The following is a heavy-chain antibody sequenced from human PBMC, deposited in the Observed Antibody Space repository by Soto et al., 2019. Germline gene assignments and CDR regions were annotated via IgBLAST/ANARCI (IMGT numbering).Heavy chain of an antibody. CDR3: ARAYLDFGNSWSGGFWFDP. CDR2: MSYDGSNK. J-gene: IGHJ5*02. CDR1: GFTFSTYS. Sequence: QVQLVESGGGVVQPGRSLRLSCAASGFTFSTYSMHWVRQAPGRGLEWVAIMSYDGSNKYYADSVKGRFTISRDNSKNTLYLQMNSLRAEDKAVFYCARAYLDFGNSWSGGFWFDPWGQGTLVTVSS. D-gene: IGHD3-3*01. V-gene: IGHV3-30-3*01.